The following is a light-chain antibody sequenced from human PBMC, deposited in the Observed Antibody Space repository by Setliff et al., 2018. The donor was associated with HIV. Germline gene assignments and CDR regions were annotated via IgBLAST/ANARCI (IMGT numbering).Light chain of an antibody. J-gene: IGLJ1*01. V-gene: IGLV2-8*01. Sequence: QSVLAQPPSASGSPGQSVTISCTGTSSDVGAYNYVSWYQQQPGKAPKLIIYEVDKRPSGVPARFSGSKSGNTASLTVSGLQAEDECDYFCCSGGGTNTYVFGTGTKVTVL. CDR1: SSDVGAYNY. CDR2: EVD. CDR3: CSGGGTNTYV.